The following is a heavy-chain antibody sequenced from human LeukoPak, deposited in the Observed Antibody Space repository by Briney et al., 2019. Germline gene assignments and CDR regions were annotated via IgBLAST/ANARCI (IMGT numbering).Heavy chain of an antibody. CDR1: GGSISSGGYY. V-gene: IGHV4-31*03. J-gene: IGHJ6*02. CDR3: ARSKGAIVTYYYYGMDV. CDR2: IYYSGST. Sequence: SQTLSLTCTVSGGSISSGGYYWSWIRQHPGKGLEWIGYIYYSGSTYYNPSLKSRVTISVDTSKNQSSLKLSSVTAADTAVYYCARSKGAIVTYYYYGMDVWGQGTTVTVSS. D-gene: IGHD1-26*01.